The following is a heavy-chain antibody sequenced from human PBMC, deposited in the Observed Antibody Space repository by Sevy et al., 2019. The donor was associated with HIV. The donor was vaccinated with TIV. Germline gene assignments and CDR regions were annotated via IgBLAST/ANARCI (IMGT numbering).Heavy chain of an antibody. CDR2: IYYNGHT. CDR1: GGSITSLY. Sequence: SETLSLTCTVSGGSITSLYWNWIRQPPGKGLEWIATIYYNGHTNYNPSLKRRVTLSLDTSKNQFSLRLSSVTAADTAMYYCAGENAWGRGYSWGQGTLVTVSS. V-gene: IGHV4-59*08. J-gene: IGHJ4*02. CDR3: AGENAWGRGYS. D-gene: IGHD1-26*01.